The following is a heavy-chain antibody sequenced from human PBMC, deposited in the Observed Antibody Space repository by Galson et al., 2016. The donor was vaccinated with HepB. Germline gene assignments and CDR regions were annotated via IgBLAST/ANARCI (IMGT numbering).Heavy chain of an antibody. CDR1: GFSLSTSGMC. V-gene: IGHV2-70*11. CDR3: ARNGRDGYTYFDY. Sequence: PALVKPTQTLTLTCTFSGFSLSTSGMCVSWIRQPPGKALEWLARIDWDDDKYYSPSLRTRLTISKDTSKNQVVLAMANMDPVDTATYYCARNGRDGYTYFDYWGQGTLVTVSS. D-gene: IGHD5-24*01. CDR2: IDWDDDK. J-gene: IGHJ4*02.